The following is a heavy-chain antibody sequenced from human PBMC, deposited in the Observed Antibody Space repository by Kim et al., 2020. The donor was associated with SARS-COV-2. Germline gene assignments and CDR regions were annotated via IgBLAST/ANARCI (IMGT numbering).Heavy chain of an antibody. D-gene: IGHD2-2*01. J-gene: IGHJ5*02. Sequence: SVKVSCKASGGTFSSHAISWVRQAPGQGLEWMGGIIPIFGTANYAQKFQGRVTITADESTSTAYMELSSLRSEDTAVYYCARETDRRNIVVVPAAIAGGNWFVPWGQGTLVTVSS. CDR3: ARETDRRNIVVVPAAIAGGNWFVP. V-gene: IGHV1-69*13. CDR2: IIPIFGTA. CDR1: GGTFSSHA.